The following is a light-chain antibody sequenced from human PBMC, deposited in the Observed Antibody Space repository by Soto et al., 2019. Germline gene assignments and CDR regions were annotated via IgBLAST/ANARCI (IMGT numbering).Light chain of an antibody. CDR1: QSVSSSY. CDR3: KQYGSSRIP. Sequence: IVLTQSPGTLSLSPGERATLSCRASQSVSSSYLAWYQQKPGQAPRLLIYGASSRATGIPDRFSGSGSGTDFTLTIIRLVPEDFAVFYCKQYGSSRIPFGQVTLLEIK. V-gene: IGKV3-20*01. CDR2: GAS. J-gene: IGKJ5*01.